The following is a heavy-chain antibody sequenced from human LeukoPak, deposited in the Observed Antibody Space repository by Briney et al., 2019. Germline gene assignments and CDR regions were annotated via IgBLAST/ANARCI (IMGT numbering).Heavy chain of an antibody. V-gene: IGHV3-48*03. Sequence: PGGSLRLSCAAAGFTFSSYEMNWVRQAAGKRQERVSYISRSGSTIYYADSVKGRFTISRDNAKNSLYLQMNSLRAEDTAVYYCARGAVAGNGYYYYGMDVWGKGTTVTVSS. CDR2: ISRSGSTI. J-gene: IGHJ6*04. CDR3: ARGAVAGNGYYYYGMDV. D-gene: IGHD6-19*01. CDR1: GFTFSSYE.